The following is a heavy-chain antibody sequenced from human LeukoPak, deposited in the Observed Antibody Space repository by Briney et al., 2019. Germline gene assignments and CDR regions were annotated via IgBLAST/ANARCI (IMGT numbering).Heavy chain of an antibody. CDR3: ARGDSSGWYHYFDY. CDR1: GFTVSSKY. CDR2: IYSGGST. J-gene: IGHJ4*02. V-gene: IGHV3-66*02. Sequence: GGSLRLSCAASGFTVSSKYMSWVRQAPGKGLEWVSVIYSGGSTHYADSAKGRFTISRDNSKNTLYLEMNSLRAEDTALYYCARGDSSGWYHYFDYWGQGTLVTVTS. D-gene: IGHD6-19*01.